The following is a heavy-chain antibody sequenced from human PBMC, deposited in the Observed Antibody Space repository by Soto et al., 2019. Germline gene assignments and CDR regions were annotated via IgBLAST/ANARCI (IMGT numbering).Heavy chain of an antibody. CDR2: IYYSGST. V-gene: IGHV4-31*03. D-gene: IGHD3-10*01. Sequence: SETLSLTCTVSGGSISSGGYYWSWIRQHPGKGLEWIGYIYYSGSTYYNPSLKSRVTISVDTSKNQFSLKLSSVTAADTAVHYCARLSGVVGYNWFDPWGQGTLVTVSS. CDR3: ARLSGVVGYNWFDP. CDR1: GGSISSGGYY. J-gene: IGHJ5*02.